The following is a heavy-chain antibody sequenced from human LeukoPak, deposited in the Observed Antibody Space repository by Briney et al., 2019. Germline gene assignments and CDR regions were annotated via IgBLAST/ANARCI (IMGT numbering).Heavy chain of an antibody. J-gene: IGHJ5*02. CDR2: INGSGGST. Sequence: PGWSLTLSCAASGFTFSNYAMSWVRQAPGKGLEWVSAINGSGGSTYYADSVKGRFTISRDNSKNTLYLQMHRLRAEDTAVYSCAKMAATFGNWFDPWGQGTLVTVSS. D-gene: IGHD5-12*01. CDR1: GFTFSNYA. V-gene: IGHV3-23*01. CDR3: AKMAATFGNWFDP.